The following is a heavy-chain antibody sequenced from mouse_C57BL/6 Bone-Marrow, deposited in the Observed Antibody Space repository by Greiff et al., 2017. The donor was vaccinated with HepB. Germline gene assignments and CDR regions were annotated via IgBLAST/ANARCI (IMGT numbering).Heavy chain of an antibody. V-gene: IGHV1-78*01. Sequence: VQLQESDAELVKPGASVKISCKVSGYTFTDHTIHWMKQRPEQGLEWIGYIYPRDGSTKYNEKFKGKATLTADKSSSTAYMQLNSLTSEDSAVYFGARDYYGSRYYAMDYWGQGTSVTVSS. CDR2: IYPRDGST. D-gene: IGHD1-1*01. CDR1: GYTFTDHT. CDR3: ARDYYGSRYYAMDY. J-gene: IGHJ4*01.